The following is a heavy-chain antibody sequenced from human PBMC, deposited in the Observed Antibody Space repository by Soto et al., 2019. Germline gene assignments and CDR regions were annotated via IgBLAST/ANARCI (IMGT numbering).Heavy chain of an antibody. D-gene: IGHD1-26*01. Sequence: QVQLVQSGAEVKKPGASVKVSCKASGYTFTNYYMHWLRQAPGQGLAWRGMINPSGGGTDYAQKFQVRDTMTRDTSTRTVYMGLSSLRSEDTAVYYCARDAGTSVPYSRYWGQGTLVTGSS. J-gene: IGHJ4*02. V-gene: IGHV1-46*01. CDR3: ARDAGTSVPYSRY. CDR1: GYTFTNYY. CDR2: INPSGGGT.